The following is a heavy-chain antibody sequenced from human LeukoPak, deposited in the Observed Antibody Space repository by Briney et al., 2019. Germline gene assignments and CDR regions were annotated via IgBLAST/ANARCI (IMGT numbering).Heavy chain of an antibody. V-gene: IGHV3-23*01. CDR2: ISGSGGST. Sequence: GGSLRLFCAASGFTFSNYAMSWGRQAPGKGLEWVSGISGSGGSTYYADSVKGRFTISRDNSQNTLYLQMNSLRVEDTAVFYCAKRYGSGTYLSAFDIWGQGTMVTVSS. D-gene: IGHD3-10*01. J-gene: IGHJ3*02. CDR1: GFTFSNYA. CDR3: AKRYGSGTYLSAFDI.